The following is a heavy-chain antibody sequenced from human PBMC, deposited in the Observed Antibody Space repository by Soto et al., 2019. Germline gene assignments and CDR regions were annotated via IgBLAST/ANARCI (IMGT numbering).Heavy chain of an antibody. CDR2: IYSGGST. CDR1: GFTVYSNY. J-gene: IGHJ4*02. D-gene: IGHD4-17*01. CDR3: ARDYADYVLGYFDY. V-gene: IGHV3-53*01. Sequence: EVQLVESGGGLIQPGGSLRLSCAASGFTVYSNYMSWVRQAPGKGLEWVSVIYSGGSTYYSDSVKGRFTISRDNSKNTLYLQMNSLRAEDTAVHYCARDYADYVLGYFDYWGQGTLVTVSS.